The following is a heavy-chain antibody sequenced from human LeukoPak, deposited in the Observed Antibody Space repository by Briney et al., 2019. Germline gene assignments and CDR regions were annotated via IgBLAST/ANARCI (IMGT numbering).Heavy chain of an antibody. Sequence: GGSLRLSCAASGFTFSTYSMHWVRQAPGKGLEWVSPISGSGGSTYYADSVKGRFSISRDSSKNTLYPQMGSLRAEDMAVYYCARGKFCDTISCYHLSFAEYFQDWGQGTLVTVSS. D-gene: IGHD2-2*01. CDR3: ARGKFCDTISCYHLSFAEYFQD. CDR2: ISGSGGST. V-gene: IGHV3-64*02. CDR1: GFTFSTYS. J-gene: IGHJ1*01.